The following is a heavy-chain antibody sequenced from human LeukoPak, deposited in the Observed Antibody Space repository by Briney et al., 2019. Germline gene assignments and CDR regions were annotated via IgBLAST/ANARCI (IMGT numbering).Heavy chain of an antibody. V-gene: IGHV1-69*13. Sequence: SVKVSCKASGGTFSSYAISWVRQAPGQGLEWMGGIIPIFGTANYAQKFQGRVTITADESTSTAYMELSSLRSEDTAVYYCARGGLEYSSSCHFDYWGQGTLVTVSS. CDR2: IIPIFGTA. D-gene: IGHD6-6*01. J-gene: IGHJ4*02. CDR1: GGTFSSYA. CDR3: ARGGLEYSSSCHFDY.